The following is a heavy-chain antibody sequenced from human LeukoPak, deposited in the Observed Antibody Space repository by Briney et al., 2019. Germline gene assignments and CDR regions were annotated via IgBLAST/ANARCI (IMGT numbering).Heavy chain of an antibody. CDR1: GYTSTSYD. CDR3: ARGPLILYCSSTSCSWDGMDV. D-gene: IGHD2-2*01. CDR2: MNPNSGNT. V-gene: IGHV1-8*01. Sequence: ASVKVSCKASGYTSTSYDINWVRQATGQGLEWMGWMNPNSGNTGYAQKFQGRVTMTRNTSIRSEDTAVYYCARGPLILYCSSTSCSWDGMDVWGQGTTVTVSS. J-gene: IGHJ6*02.